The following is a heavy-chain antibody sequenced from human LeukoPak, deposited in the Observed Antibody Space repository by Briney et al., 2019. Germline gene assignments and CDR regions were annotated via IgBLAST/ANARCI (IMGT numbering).Heavy chain of an antibody. V-gene: IGHV1-2*06. CDR2: INLQNGVT. CDR1: GYTFSDFY. J-gene: IGHJ4*02. D-gene: IGHD3-10*01. Sequence: ASVKVSCKASGYTFSDFYMHWVRQAPGQGLDWMGRINLQNGVTTYAQRFRGRVTMTRDTSVTTAYMELGGLMSDDTAIYYCARDRVGDGFTNFYFDYWGQGSLVTVSS. CDR3: ARDRVGDGFTNFYFDY.